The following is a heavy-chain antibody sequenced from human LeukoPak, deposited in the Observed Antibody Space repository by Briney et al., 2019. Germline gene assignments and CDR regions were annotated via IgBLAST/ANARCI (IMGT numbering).Heavy chain of an antibody. CDR3: ARGAHSYGRVPYYYGMDV. D-gene: IGHD5-18*01. J-gene: IGHJ6*04. V-gene: IGHV4-61*01. Sequence: SETLSLTCTVSGGSVSSGSYYWSWIRQPPGKGLEWIGYIYYSGSTNYNPSLKSRVTISVDTSKNQFSLKLSSVTAVDTAVYYCARGAHSYGRVPYYYGMDVWGKGTTVTVSS. CDR1: GGSVSSGSYY. CDR2: IYYSGST.